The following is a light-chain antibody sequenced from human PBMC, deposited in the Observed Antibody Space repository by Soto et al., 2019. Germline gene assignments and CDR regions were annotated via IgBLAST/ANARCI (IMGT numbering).Light chain of an antibody. CDR1: QSINRN. CDR3: QQYNKWPLYT. V-gene: IGKV3-15*01. CDR2: DAS. J-gene: IGKJ2*01. Sequence: EIVMTQSPATLSVSPGERASLSCRASQSINRNLAWYQQRPGQAPSLLIYDASTRATGIPARFSGSGSGTQFTLTISGLQSEDFAVYYCQQYNKWPLYTFGQGTKLEIK.